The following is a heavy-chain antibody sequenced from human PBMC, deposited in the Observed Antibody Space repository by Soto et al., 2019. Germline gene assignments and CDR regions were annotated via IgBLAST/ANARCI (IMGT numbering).Heavy chain of an antibody. V-gene: IGHV1-18*01. CDR2: ISAYNGNT. CDR1: GYTFTSYG. D-gene: IGHD2-15*01. CDR3: ARYCSGGSCLLERVDYYYYYYMDV. J-gene: IGHJ6*03. Sequence: QVQLVQSGAEVKKPGASVKVSCKASGYTFTSYGISWVRQAPGQGLEWMGWISAYNGNTNYAQKLQGRVTMTTDTSTSTAYMELRSLRSDDTAVYYCARYCSGGSCLLERVDYYYYYYMDVWGKGTTVTVSS.